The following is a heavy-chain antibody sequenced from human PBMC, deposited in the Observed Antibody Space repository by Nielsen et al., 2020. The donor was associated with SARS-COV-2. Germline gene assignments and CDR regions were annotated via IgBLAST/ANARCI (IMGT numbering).Heavy chain of an antibody. D-gene: IGHD6-6*01. Sequence: GGSLRLSCAASGFTFSSYAISWVRQAPGRALEWVSYISTRSSIVYYTDSLKGRFTISRDNAKNSLYLQMNSLRADDTAVYFCARVFGGSIAGPLDCWGQGTLVTVSS. V-gene: IGHV3-48*01. CDR3: ARVFGGSIAGPLDC. CDR1: GFTFSSYA. CDR2: ISTRSSIV. J-gene: IGHJ4*02.